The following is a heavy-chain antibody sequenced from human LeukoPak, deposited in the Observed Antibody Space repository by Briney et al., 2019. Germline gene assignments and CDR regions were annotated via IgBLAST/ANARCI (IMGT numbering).Heavy chain of an antibody. V-gene: IGHV1-18*01. CDR2: ISAYNGNT. D-gene: IGHD3-3*01. CDR1: GYTFTSYG. CDR3: ARLYYDFWSGYHGLIY. J-gene: IGHJ4*02. Sequence: ASVKVSCKASGYTFTSYGISWVRQAPGQGLEWMGWISAYNGNTNYAQELQGRVTMTTDTSTSTAYMELRSLRSDDTAVYYCARLYYDFWSGYHGLIYWGQGTLVTVSS.